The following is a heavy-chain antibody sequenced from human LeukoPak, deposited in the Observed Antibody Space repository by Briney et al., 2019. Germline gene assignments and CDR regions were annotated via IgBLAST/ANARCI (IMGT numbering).Heavy chain of an antibody. Sequence: SETLSLTCTVSGGSNSGYYWNWIRQPPGKGLEWIGYIYYSGNTNYNPSLKSRVTMSVDTSKNQFSLKLSSVTAADTAVYYCAREDSGSFRDWFDPWGQGTLVTVSS. CDR2: IYYSGNT. CDR1: GGSNSGYY. J-gene: IGHJ5*02. CDR3: AREDSGSFRDWFDP. D-gene: IGHD3-10*01. V-gene: IGHV4-59*12.